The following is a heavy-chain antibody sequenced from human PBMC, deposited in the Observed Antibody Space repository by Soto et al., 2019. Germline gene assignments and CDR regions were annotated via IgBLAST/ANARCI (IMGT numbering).Heavy chain of an antibody. V-gene: IGHV1-46*03. CDR1: GYTFTTYY. Sequence: GASVKVSCKASGYTFTTYYRYWVRQAPGQGLEWMGIINPSGGSTTYAQKFQGRVTMTRDTSTTTVYMELSSLRSEDTAVYYCSRDFSGRYPPDIWGQGTMVTVSS. CDR3: SRDFSGRYPPDI. CDR2: INPSGGST. J-gene: IGHJ3*02. D-gene: IGHD1-26*01.